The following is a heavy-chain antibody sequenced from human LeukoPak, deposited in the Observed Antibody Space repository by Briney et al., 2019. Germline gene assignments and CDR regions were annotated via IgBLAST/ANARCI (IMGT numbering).Heavy chain of an antibody. Sequence: NPSETLSLTCTVSGGSIGSGGYYWSWIRQPPGKGLEWIGYIYYSGSTYYNPSLKSRITISVDTSKNQFSLKLSSVTAADTALYYCARGITRRRTFDIWGQGTMVTVSS. D-gene: IGHD3-10*01. V-gene: IGHV4-30-4*08. CDR1: GGSIGSGGYY. J-gene: IGHJ3*02. CDR2: IYYSGST. CDR3: ARGITRRRTFDI.